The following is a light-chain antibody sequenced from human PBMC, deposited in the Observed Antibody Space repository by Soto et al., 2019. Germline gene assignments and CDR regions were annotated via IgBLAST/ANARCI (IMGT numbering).Light chain of an antibody. J-gene: IGKJ3*01. Sequence: EIVFTQSPGTLSLSPGERATLSCRASQTVDSTYLAWYQQRPGQAPRLLIYGASIRATGIPDRFSGSGYGTDFTLTIRGLEPEDSAVYYCQQYGNSPIFTFGPGTKVDIK. CDR1: QTVDSTY. CDR3: QQYGNSPIFT. V-gene: IGKV3-20*01. CDR2: GAS.